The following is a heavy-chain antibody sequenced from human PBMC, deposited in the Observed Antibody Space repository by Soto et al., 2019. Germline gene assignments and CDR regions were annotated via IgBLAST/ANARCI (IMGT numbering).Heavy chain of an antibody. CDR3: ARHNKIQSRRSAFYFDY. Sequence: PSETLSLTCTVSGGSISSYYWSWIRQPPGKGLEWIGYIYYSGSTNYNPSLKSRVTISVDTSKNQFSLKLSSVAAADTAVYYCARHNKIQSRRSAFYFDYWGQGTLVTVSS. V-gene: IGHV4-59*08. CDR2: IYYSGST. CDR1: GGSISSYY. J-gene: IGHJ4*02.